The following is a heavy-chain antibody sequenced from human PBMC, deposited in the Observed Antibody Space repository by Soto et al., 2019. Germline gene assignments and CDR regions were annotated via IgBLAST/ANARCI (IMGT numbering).Heavy chain of an antibody. CDR1: GFPFNIFA. J-gene: IGHJ4*02. CDR3: ARDGFQYDDGGYYEFDY. D-gene: IGHD3-22*01. CDR2: INWNGIST. Sequence: GGSLRISSAASGFPFNIFAMSWVRQATGKGLEWVSGINWNGISTSYRDSVKGRFIISRDDAQNSLYLQMNSLRAEDTALYYCARDGFQYDDGGYYEFDYWGQGTMVTVSS. V-gene: IGHV3-20*04.